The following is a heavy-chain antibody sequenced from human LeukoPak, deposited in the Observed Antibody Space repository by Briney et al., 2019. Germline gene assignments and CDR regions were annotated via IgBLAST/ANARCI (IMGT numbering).Heavy chain of an antibody. V-gene: IGHV3-33*01. CDR1: GFIFSHYG. J-gene: IGHJ4*01. Sequence: GGSLRLSCAASGFIFSHYGMHWVRQAPGKGLEWVAVIWSDATNRFYGASVKGRFTISRDNSQNPVFLQMNSLRAEDTAIYYCARDAQRGFDYSNSLEYWGHGTLVTVSS. CDR3: ARDAQRGFDYSNSLEY. CDR2: IWSDATNR. D-gene: IGHD4-11*01.